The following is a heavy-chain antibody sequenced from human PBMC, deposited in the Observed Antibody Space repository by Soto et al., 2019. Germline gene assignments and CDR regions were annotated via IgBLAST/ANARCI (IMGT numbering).Heavy chain of an antibody. J-gene: IGHJ4*02. CDR3: ATHEGYCSTSTCSNFDY. Sequence: GESLKISCKGSGFTFTSYWIAWVRQMPGKGLEWMGIIYPGDSDSSYSPSFQGQVTISADKSINTAYLHWSSLNASDTAIYYCATHEGYCSTSTCSNFDYWGQGTLVTVSS. CDR1: GFTFTSYW. D-gene: IGHD2-2*01. CDR2: IYPGDSDS. V-gene: IGHV5-51*01.